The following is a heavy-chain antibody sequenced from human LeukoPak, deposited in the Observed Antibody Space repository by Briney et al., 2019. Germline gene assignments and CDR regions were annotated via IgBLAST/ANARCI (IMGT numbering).Heavy chain of an antibody. D-gene: IGHD6-19*01. CDR3: AKEKYSSGFFDY. J-gene: IGHJ4*02. CDR2: ISGSGGRT. CDR1: GFTFSTYA. V-gene: IGHV3-23*01. Sequence: GASLRLSCAASGFTFSTYAMSWVRQAPGKGLEWVSAISGSGGRTYSADSVKGRFTISRDNSKNTLYLQMNSLRAEDTAVYYCAKEKYSSGFFDYWGQGTLVTVSS.